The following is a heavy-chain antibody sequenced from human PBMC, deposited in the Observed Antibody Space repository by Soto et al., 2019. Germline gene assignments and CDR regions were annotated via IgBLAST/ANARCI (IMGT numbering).Heavy chain of an antibody. J-gene: IGHJ4*02. V-gene: IGHV1-2*04. CDR1: GYTFTGYY. CDR2: INPNSGGT. D-gene: IGHD3-10*01. Sequence: QVPLVQSGAEVKKPGSSVKVSCKASGYTFTGYYMHWVRQAPGQRLEWMGWINPNSGGTNYAQKFQGWVTMTRDTSISTAYMELSRLRSDDTAVYYCARDYGSGSCFDYWGQGTLVTVSS. CDR3: ARDYGSGSCFDY.